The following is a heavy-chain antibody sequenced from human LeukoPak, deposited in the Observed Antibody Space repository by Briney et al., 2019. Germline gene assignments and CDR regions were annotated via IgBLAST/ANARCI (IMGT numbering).Heavy chain of an antibody. CDR1: GFTFSSYG. CDR3: AKITQTGTDPDDAFDI. V-gene: IGHV3-30*02. D-gene: IGHD1-7*01. CDR2: IRYDGSNK. Sequence: GGSMRLSCAASGFTFSSYGMHWVRPAPGKGLEWVAFIRYDGSNKYYADSVKGRFTISRDNSKNTLYMQMNSLRAEDTAVYYCAKITQTGTDPDDAFDIWGQGTMVTVSS. J-gene: IGHJ3*02.